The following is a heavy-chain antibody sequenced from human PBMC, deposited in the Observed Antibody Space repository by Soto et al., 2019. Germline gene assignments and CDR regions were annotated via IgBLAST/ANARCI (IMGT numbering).Heavy chain of an antibody. CDR3: ARDKARRAAFDI. Sequence: SETLSLTCAVYGGSFSGYYWSWIRQPPGKGLEWIGEINHSGSTNYNPSLKSRVTISVDTSKNQFSLKLSSVTAADTAVYYCARDKARRAAFDIWGRGTMVTVSS. D-gene: IGHD6-6*01. V-gene: IGHV4-34*01. CDR1: GGSFSGYY. CDR2: INHSGST. J-gene: IGHJ3*02.